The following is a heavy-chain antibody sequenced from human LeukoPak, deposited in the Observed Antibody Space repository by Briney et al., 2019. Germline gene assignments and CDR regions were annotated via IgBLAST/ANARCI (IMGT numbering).Heavy chain of an antibody. CDR3: AKDEAGYSSG. V-gene: IGHV3-64*01. D-gene: IGHD6-19*01. J-gene: IGHJ4*02. CDR2: ISSNGGST. Sequence: GGSLRLSCAASGFTFSNYVMHWVRQAPGKGLEYVAVISSNGGSTYFANAVQGRFTISRDNSKNMVYLQMGSLRVEDTAVYYCAKDEAGYSSGWGQGTLVTVSS. CDR1: GFTFSNYV.